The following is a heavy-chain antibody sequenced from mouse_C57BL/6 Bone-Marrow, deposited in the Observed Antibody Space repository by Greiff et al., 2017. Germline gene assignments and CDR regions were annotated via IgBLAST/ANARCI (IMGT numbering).Heavy chain of an antibody. V-gene: IGHV1-18*01. Sequence: VQLQQSGPELVKPGASVKIPCKASGYTFTDYNMDWVKQSPGKSLEWIGDINPNNGGTIYNQKFKGKATLTVDKSSSTAYMELRSLTSEDTAVYYCARWVISGTGCDKWGKGTTLPASS. CDR1: GYTFTDYN. D-gene: IGHD4-1*01. CDR2: INPNNGGT. CDR3: ARWVISGTGCDK. J-gene: IGHJ2*01.